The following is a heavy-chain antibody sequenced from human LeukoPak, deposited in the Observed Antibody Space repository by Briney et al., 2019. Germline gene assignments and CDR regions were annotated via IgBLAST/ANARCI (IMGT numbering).Heavy chain of an antibody. CDR3: ARADGDYRGWFDP. CDR2: IIPIFGTA. D-gene: IGHD4-17*01. J-gene: IGHJ5*02. CDR1: GGTFSSYA. Sequence: ASVKVSCKASGGTFSSYAISWVRRAPGQGLEWMGGIIPIFGTANYAQKFQGRVTITADESTSTAYMELSSLRSEDTAVYYCARADGDYRGWFDPWGQGTLVTVSS. V-gene: IGHV1-69*13.